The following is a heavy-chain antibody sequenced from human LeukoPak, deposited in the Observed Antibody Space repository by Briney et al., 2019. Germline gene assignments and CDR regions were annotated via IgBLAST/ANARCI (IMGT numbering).Heavy chain of an antibody. CDR1: GFTFSDYY. Sequence: GGSLRLSCAASGFTFSDYYMSWIRQAPGKGLEWVAVIWYDGSNKYYADSVKGRFTISRDNSKNTLYLQMNSLRAEDSAVYYCARDRIGEQLAPGYYGMDVWGQGTTVTVSS. CDR2: IWYDGSNK. D-gene: IGHD6-13*01. V-gene: IGHV3-33*08. CDR3: ARDRIGEQLAPGYYGMDV. J-gene: IGHJ6*02.